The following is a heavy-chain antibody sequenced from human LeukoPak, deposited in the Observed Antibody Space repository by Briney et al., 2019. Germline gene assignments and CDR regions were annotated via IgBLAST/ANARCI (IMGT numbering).Heavy chain of an antibody. J-gene: IGHJ4*02. CDR1: GFTFSSYW. D-gene: IGHD6-13*01. V-gene: IGHV3-74*01. CDR2: INRDGSST. CDR3: ARASIKRLQQLAKGINFDY. Sequence: GGSLRLSCAASGFTFSSYWMHWVRQAPGKGLVWASRINRDGSSTSYADSVRGRFTISRDNAKNTLYLQMNSLRAEDTAVYYCARASIKRLQQLAKGINFDYWGQGTLVTVSS.